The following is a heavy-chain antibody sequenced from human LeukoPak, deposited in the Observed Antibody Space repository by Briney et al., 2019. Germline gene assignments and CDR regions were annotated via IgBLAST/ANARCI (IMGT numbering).Heavy chain of an antibody. V-gene: IGHV4-4*07. Sequence: PSETLSPTCTVSGGSISSYYWSWIRQPAGKGLEWIGRIYTSGSTNYNPSLKSRVTMSVDTSKNQFSLKLSSVTAADTAVYYCARGQGYYGSGSEFDYWGQGTLVTVSS. CDR1: GGSISSYY. CDR3: ARGQGYYGSGSEFDY. CDR2: IYTSGST. J-gene: IGHJ4*02. D-gene: IGHD3-10*01.